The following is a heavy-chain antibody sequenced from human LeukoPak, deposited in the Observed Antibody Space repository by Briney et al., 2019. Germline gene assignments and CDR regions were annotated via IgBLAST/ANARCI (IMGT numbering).Heavy chain of an antibody. CDR2: ISGSGGST. D-gene: IGHD6-13*01. Sequence: PGGSLRLSCAASGFTFSSYAMSWVRQAPGKGLEWVSAISGSGGSTYYADSVKGRFTISRDNSKNTLYLQMYSLRAEDTAVYYCAKPLSWYRLQLFDYWGQGTLVTVSS. CDR3: AKPLSWYRLQLFDY. J-gene: IGHJ4*02. CDR1: GFTFSSYA. V-gene: IGHV3-23*01.